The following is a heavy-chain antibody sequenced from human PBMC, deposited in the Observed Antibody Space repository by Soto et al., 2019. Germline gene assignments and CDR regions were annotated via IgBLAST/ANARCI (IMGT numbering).Heavy chain of an antibody. CDR1: GFIFTNYA. CDR2: IGGRGNSA. CDR3: VREGRGPFDF. D-gene: IGHD5-12*01. V-gene: IGHV3-23*01. Sequence: GGSLRLSCAASGFIFTNYAMNWVRQAPGKGLEWVSVIGGRGNSAYYADSVQGRFTISRDNSKNTLSLQMSSLTADDTAIYYCVREGRGPFDFWGRGTMVTVSS. J-gene: IGHJ3*01.